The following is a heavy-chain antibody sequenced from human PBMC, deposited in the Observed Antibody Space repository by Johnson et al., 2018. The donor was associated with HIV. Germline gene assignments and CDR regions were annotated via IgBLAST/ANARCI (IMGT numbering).Heavy chain of an antibody. CDR3: ARGASSSNSFDI. Sequence: VQLVESGGGLVQPGRSLRLSCAASGFTFDDYAMHWVRQAPGKGLEWVSGISWNSGSIGYVDSVKGRFTISRDNAKNSLYLQMNSLRVEDTGVYYCARGASSSNSFDIWGQGTMVTVSS. D-gene: IGHD6-6*01. CDR2: ISWNSGSI. V-gene: IGHV3-9*01. J-gene: IGHJ3*02. CDR1: GFTFDDYA.